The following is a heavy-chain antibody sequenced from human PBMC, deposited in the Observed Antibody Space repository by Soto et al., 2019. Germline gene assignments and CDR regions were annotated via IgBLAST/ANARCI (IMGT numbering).Heavy chain of an antibody. CDR3: ASAVVGGYSKLDP. Sequence: AGSLRLSCAASGFTFSSYSMNWVRHAPGKGLEWVSSISSSSSYIYYADSVKGRFTISRDNAKNSLYLQMNSLSADDTAVYYCASAVVGGYSKLDPWGRGTSVTVSS. V-gene: IGHV3-21*04. CDR1: GFTFSSYS. D-gene: IGHD3-10*01. CDR2: ISSSSSYI. J-gene: IGHJ5*02.